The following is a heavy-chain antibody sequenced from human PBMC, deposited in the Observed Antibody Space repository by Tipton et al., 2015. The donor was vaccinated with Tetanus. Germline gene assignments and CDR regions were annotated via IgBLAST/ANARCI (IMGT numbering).Heavy chain of an antibody. D-gene: IGHD4-23*01. Sequence: QVQLVQSGAEVKKPGASVKVSCKASGYTFTSYGISWVRQAPGQGLEWMGWISAYNGNTNYAQKLQGRVTMTPDTSTSTAYMELRSRRSDDTAVYYCAREGTDGPRLKGGYGGGDAFDIWGQGTMVTVSS. CDR1: GYTFTSYG. CDR2: ISAYNGNT. CDR3: AREGTDGPRLKGGYGGGDAFDI. V-gene: IGHV1-18*01. J-gene: IGHJ3*02.